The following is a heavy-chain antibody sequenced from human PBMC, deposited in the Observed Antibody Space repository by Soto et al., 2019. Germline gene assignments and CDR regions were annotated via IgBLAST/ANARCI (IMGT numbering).Heavy chain of an antibody. CDR1: GDSVSSNSAA. J-gene: IGHJ4*02. V-gene: IGHV6-1*01. Sequence: SQTLSLTCAISGDSVSSNSAAWNWIRQSPSRGLEWLGRTYYRSKWYNDYAVSVKSRITINPDTSKNQFSLQLNSVTPEDTAVYYCARDAFGVLIAAAANPPFDYWGQGTLGTLAS. D-gene: IGHD6-13*01. CDR2: TYYRSKWYN. CDR3: ARDAFGVLIAAAANPPFDY.